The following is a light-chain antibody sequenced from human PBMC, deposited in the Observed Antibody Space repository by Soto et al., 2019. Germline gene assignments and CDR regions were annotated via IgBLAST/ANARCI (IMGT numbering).Light chain of an antibody. CDR3: QQRISWPLT. J-gene: IGKJ5*01. Sequence: EIVLTQSPATLSLSPGERATLSCRASQSVSSYLAWYQQKPGPAPRLLIYDASNRATGIPARFSGSGSGTDFTLTISSLEPEDFAVYYCQQRISWPLTFGQGTRLEI. CDR1: QSVSSY. V-gene: IGKV3-11*01. CDR2: DAS.